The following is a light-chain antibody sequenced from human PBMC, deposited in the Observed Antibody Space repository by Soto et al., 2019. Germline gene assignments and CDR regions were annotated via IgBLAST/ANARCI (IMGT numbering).Light chain of an antibody. CDR1: SGSIASNY. CDR2: EDN. J-gene: IGLJ7*01. V-gene: IGLV6-57*03. Sequence: NFMLTQPHSVSESPGKTVTISCTRSSGSIASNYVQWYQQRPGSAPPTVIYEDNQRPSGGPARFSCSIDSSYNSASPTISGLKTEDAADYYCQSYDSSNAVFGGGTKLTVL. CDR3: QSYDSSNAV.